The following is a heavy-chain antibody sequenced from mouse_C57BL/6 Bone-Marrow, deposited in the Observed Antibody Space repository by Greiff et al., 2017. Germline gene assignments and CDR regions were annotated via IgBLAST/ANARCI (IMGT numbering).Heavy chain of an antibody. J-gene: IGHJ4*01. CDR1: GYTFTSYD. CDR3: ARRAVVPDYYAMDY. D-gene: IGHD1-1*01. V-gene: IGHV1-85*01. Sequence: VQLQQSGPELVKPGASVKLSCKASGYTFTSYDINWVKQRPGQGLEWIGWIYPRDGSTKYNEKFTGRATLTVDTSSSTAYMELHSLTAEDSAVYCCARRAVVPDYYAMDYWGQGTSVTVSA. CDR2: IYPRDGST.